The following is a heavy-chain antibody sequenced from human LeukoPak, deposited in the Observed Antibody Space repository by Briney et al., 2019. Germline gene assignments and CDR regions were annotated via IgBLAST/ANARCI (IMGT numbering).Heavy chain of an antibody. V-gene: IGHV7-4-1*02. CDR1: GYTFTSYA. J-gene: IGHJ6*02. CDR2: INTNTGNP. D-gene: IGHD6-13*01. Sequence: ASVKVSCKASGYTFTSYAMNWVRQAPGQGLEWIGWINTNTGNPTYAQGFTGRFVFSLDTSVSTAYLQISSLKAEDTAVHYCARGIAAAGRLGYYGMDVWGQGTTVAVSS. CDR3: ARGIAAAGRLGYYGMDV.